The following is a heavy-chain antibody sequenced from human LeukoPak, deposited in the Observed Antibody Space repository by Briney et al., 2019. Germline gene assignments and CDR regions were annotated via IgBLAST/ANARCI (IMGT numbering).Heavy chain of an antibody. CDR2: IYHSGST. Sequence: SETLSLTCTVSGYSISSGYYWGWIRQPPGKGLEWIGSIYHSGSTYYNPSLKSRVTISVDTSKNQFSLKLSSVTAADTAVYYCARDFRSPIIWSYYYYYMDVWGKGTTVTVSS. J-gene: IGHJ6*03. D-gene: IGHD2/OR15-2a*01. CDR1: GYSISSGYY. V-gene: IGHV4-38-2*02. CDR3: ARDFRSPIIWSYYYYYMDV.